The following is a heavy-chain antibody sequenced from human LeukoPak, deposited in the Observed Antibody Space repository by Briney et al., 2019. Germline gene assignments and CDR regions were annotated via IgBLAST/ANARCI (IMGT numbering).Heavy chain of an antibody. V-gene: IGHV1-18*04. D-gene: IGHD3-9*01. J-gene: IGHJ4*02. CDR1: GYTFTSYY. CDR3: ARTRKDILTGYYEFDY. Sequence: ASVKVSCKASGYTFTSYYMHWVRQAPGQGLEWMGWISAYNGNTNYAQKLQGRVTVTTDTSTSTAYMELRSLRSDDTAVYYCARTRKDILTGYYEFDYWGQGTLVTVSS. CDR2: ISAYNGNT.